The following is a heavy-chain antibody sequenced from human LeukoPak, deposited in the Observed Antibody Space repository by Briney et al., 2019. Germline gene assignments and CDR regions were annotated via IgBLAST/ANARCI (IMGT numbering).Heavy chain of an antibody. D-gene: IGHD2-15*01. CDR3: ARVSCGGGTCYHSRGWFDA. V-gene: IGHV4-39*07. CDR1: GGSISWSSYY. Sequence: SETLSLTCTVSGGSISWSSYYWGWIRQPPGTGLEWIGNIYYSGSTYHNPSLKSRVTISVVTSKNQFSLNLSSVTAADTAVYYCARVSCGGGTCYHSRGWFDAWGQGTLVTVSS. CDR2: IYYSGST. J-gene: IGHJ5*02.